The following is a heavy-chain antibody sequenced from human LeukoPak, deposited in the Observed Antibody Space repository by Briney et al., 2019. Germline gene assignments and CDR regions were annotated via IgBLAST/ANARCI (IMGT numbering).Heavy chain of an antibody. J-gene: IGHJ4*02. CDR1: GFTFGSYA. V-gene: IGHV3-23*01. CDR2: SGTVGDT. Sequence: GGSLRLSCAASGFTFGSYAMNWVRQAPGKGLEWVSASGTVGDTYYADSVRGRFTISRDNSKGTLDLQMTSLRAEDTAVYYCAMKTPGTHPFDYWGQGTLVTASP. CDR3: AMKTPGTHPFDY. D-gene: IGHD6-13*01.